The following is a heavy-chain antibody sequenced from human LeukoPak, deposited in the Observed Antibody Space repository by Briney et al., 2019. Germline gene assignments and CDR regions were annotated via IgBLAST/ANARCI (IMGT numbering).Heavy chain of an antibody. V-gene: IGHV3-30*02. Sequence: GGSLRLSCAASGFTFSSYGMHWVRQAPGKGLEWVAFIRYDGSNKYYADSVKGRFTISRDNSKNTLYLQMNSLRAEDTAVYYCANDMVRGVIVLHAFDIWGQGTMVTVSS. CDR3: ANDMVRGVIVLHAFDI. J-gene: IGHJ3*02. D-gene: IGHD3-10*01. CDR2: IRYDGSNK. CDR1: GFTFSSYG.